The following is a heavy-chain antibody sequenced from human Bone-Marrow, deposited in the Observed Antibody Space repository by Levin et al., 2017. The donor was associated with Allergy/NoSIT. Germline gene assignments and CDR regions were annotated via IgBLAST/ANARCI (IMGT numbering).Heavy chain of an antibody. CDR1: GFNFDDYT. CDR2: ISWNSRRV. D-gene: IGHD3-10*01. CDR3: AKAEVESTHTDVWFGPVFDY. V-gene: IGHV3-9*01. J-gene: IGHJ4*02. Sequence: GGSLRLSCAASGFNFDDYTMHWVRQRPGRGLEWVSGISWNSRRVVYADSVKGRFTISRDNAKNSLYLEMTSLRGDDTAFYYCAKAEVESTHTDVWFGPVFDYWGQGTLVTVSS.